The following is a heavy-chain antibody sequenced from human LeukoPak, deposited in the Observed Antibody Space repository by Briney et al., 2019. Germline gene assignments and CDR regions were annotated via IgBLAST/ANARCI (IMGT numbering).Heavy chain of an antibody. CDR3: AREHRFLEWLLDY. CDR2: IIPILGIA. D-gene: IGHD3-3*01. J-gene: IGHJ4*02. Sequence: ASVKVSCKASGGTFSSYAISWVRQAPGQGLEWMGRIIPILGIANYAQKFQGRVTITADKSTSTAYMELSSLRSEDTAVYYCAREHRFLEWLLDYWGREPWSPSPQ. V-gene: IGHV1-69*04. CDR1: GGTFSSYA.